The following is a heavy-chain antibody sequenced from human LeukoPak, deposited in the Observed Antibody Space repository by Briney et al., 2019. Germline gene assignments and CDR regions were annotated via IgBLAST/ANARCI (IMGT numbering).Heavy chain of an antibody. CDR1: GFTSGVYA. J-gene: IGHJ4*02. D-gene: IGHD4-17*01. V-gene: IGHV3-49*04. Sequence: QPRRSLRLSCTASGFTSGVYAMSGVRQAPAKGLEWVGLSRSIAYGGPTDYAASVNGRFTISRDDSKSIAYLQMNSLKTEDTAVYYCTRVSPYGDFLRLYWGQGTLVTVSS. CDR3: TRVSPYGDFLRLY. CDR2: SRSIAYGGPT.